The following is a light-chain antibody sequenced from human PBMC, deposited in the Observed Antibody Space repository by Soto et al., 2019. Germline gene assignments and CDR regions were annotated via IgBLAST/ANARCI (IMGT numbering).Light chain of an antibody. J-gene: IGKJ4*01. V-gene: IGKV3-15*01. CDR3: QQRSSWPLT. CDR1: QSVNSN. CDR2: GAS. Sequence: EIVMTQSPATLSVSPGERATLSCRASQSVNSNLAWYQQKPGQAPRLLIYGASTRVAGIPARFSGSGSGTEFSLTISSLQPEDFAVYYCQQRSSWPLTFGGGTKVEIK.